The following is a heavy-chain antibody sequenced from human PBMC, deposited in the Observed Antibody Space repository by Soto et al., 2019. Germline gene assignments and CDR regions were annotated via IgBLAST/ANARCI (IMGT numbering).Heavy chain of an antibody. D-gene: IGHD3-16*01. CDR3: ARDSLRYDYIWGSKDNWFDP. J-gene: IGHJ5*02. CDR2: INAGNGNT. Sequence: QVQLVQSGAEVKKPGASVKVSCKASGYTFTSYAMHWVRQAPGQRLEWMGWINAGNGNTKYSQKFQGRVTITRDTAASTAYMELSSLRSEDTAVYYCARDSLRYDYIWGSKDNWFDPWGQGTLVTVSS. CDR1: GYTFTSYA. V-gene: IGHV1-3*01.